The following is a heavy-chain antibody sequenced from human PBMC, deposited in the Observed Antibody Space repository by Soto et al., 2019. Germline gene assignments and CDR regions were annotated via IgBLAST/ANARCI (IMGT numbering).Heavy chain of an antibody. V-gene: IGHV3-30*03. D-gene: IGHD3-10*01. CDR1: GFTFSAYG. CDR2: ISHDGTNK. Sequence: GGSLRLSCEVSGFTFSAYGMHWVRQAPGKGLEWVAAISHDGTNKNYGDSVKGRFTISRDNSKKTLYLQMNSLRPEDTAVYYWATAVYYCASICDGAFDIWGQGTMVTVSS. CDR3: ATAVYYCASICDGAFDI. J-gene: IGHJ3*02.